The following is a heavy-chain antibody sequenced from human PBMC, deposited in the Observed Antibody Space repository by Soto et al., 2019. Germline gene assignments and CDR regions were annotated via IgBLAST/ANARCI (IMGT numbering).Heavy chain of an antibody. V-gene: IGHV3-21*01. D-gene: IGHD2-2*01. Sequence: GGSLRLSCAASGFTFSSYSMNWVRQAPGKGLEWVSSISSSSSYIYYADSVKGRFTISRDNAKNSLYLQMNSLRAEDTAVYYCAREGEYCSSTSYYPYGMDVWGQGTTVTVSS. CDR1: GFTFSSYS. CDR2: ISSSSSYI. J-gene: IGHJ6*02. CDR3: AREGEYCSSTSYYPYGMDV.